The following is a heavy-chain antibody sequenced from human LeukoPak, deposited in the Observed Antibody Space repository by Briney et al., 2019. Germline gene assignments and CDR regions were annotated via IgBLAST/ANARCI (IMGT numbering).Heavy chain of an antibody. CDR2: IYTSGST. J-gene: IGHJ5*02. Sequence: PSETLSLTCTVSGGSISSYYWSWIRQPTGKGLEWIGRIYTSGSTNYNPSLKSRVTMSVDTSKNQFSLKLSSVTAADTAVHYCAREGLACSSTSCYGGNWFDPWGQGTLVTVSS. D-gene: IGHD2-2*01. V-gene: IGHV4-4*07. CDR3: AREGLACSSTSCYGGNWFDP. CDR1: GGSISSYY.